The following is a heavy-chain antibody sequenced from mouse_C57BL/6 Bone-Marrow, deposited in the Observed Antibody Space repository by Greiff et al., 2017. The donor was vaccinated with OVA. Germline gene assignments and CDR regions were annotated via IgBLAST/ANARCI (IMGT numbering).Heavy chain of an antibody. CDR1: GFTFSDYG. V-gene: IGHV5-17*01. CDR3: ARLLHYYAMDY. CDR2: ISSGSSTI. Sequence: VQLQQSGGGLVKPGGSLKLSCAASGFTFSDYGMHWVRQAPEKGLEWVAYISSGSSTIYYADTVKGRFTISRDNAKNTLFLQMTSLRSEDTAMYYCARLLHYYAMDYWGQGTSVTVSS. D-gene: IGHD1-1*01. J-gene: IGHJ4*01.